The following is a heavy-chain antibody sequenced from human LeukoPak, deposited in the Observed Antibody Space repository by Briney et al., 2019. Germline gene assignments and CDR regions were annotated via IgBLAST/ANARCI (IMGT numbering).Heavy chain of an antibody. V-gene: IGHV3-30*18. CDR2: ISFDESYQ. Sequence: GRSLRLSCAASGFTFSSSGMHWVRQAPGKGLEWVALISFDESYQNYADSVKGRFTISRDNSKNTLYLQMNSLRSDDTAVYFCAKVLQVSRTSWILGYWGQGTLVTVSS. J-gene: IGHJ4*02. CDR1: GFTFSSSG. D-gene: IGHD2-2*01. CDR3: AKVLQVSRTSWILGY.